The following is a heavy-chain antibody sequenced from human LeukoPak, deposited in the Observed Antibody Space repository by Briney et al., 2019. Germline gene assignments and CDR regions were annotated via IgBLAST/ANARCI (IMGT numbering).Heavy chain of an antibody. V-gene: IGHV5-51*01. D-gene: IGHD4-17*01. J-gene: IGHJ4*02. Sequence: GESLKISCEGSGYNFANYWIAWVRQLPGKGLXXXXIIYPGDSDTXXXPSXXXXVTISADRSISTAYLQWSSLKASDTAMYYCARQPGYGDTIDSWGQGTLVTVSS. CDR3: ARQPGYGDTIDS. CDR1: GYNFANYW. CDR2: IYPGDSDT.